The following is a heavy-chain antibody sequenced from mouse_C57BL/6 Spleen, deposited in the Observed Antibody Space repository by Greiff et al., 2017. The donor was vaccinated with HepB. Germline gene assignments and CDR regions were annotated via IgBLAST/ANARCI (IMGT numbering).Heavy chain of an antibody. CDR1: GFTFSSYA. Sequence: DVHLVESGGGLVKPGGSLKLSCAASGFTFSSYAMSWVRQTPEKRLEWVATISDGGSYTYYPDNVKGRFTISRDNAKNNLYLQMSHLKSEDTAMYYCARLGRGAMDYWGQGTSVTVSS. CDR2: ISDGGSYT. V-gene: IGHV5-4*01. D-gene: IGHD4-1*01. J-gene: IGHJ4*01. CDR3: ARLGRGAMDY.